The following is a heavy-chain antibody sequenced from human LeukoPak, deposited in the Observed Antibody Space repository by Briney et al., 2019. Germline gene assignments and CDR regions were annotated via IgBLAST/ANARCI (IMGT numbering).Heavy chain of an antibody. CDR2: ISSSSSTI. CDR3: ARDPMGKYSYGLLFQH. V-gene: IGHV3-48*02. D-gene: IGHD5-18*01. CDR1: GFTFSSYS. J-gene: IGHJ1*01. Sequence: GGSLRLSCAASGFTFSSYSMKWVRQAPGKGLEWVSYISSSSSTIYYADSVKGRFTISRDNAKNSLYLQMNSLRDEDTAVYYCARDPMGKYSYGLLFQHWGQGTLVTVSS.